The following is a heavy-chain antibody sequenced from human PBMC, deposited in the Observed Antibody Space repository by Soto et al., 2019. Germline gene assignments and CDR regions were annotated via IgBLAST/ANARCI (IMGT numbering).Heavy chain of an antibody. D-gene: IGHD1-26*01. CDR1: GFTFSDYP. Sequence: LRLSCVASGFTFSDYPMHWVRQAPGKGLEWVAVISYDGRVKYYVDSVKGRFTISRDDSKNTLYLQMNSLRVDDTAVYYCARDFIVGAPDYFDYWGQGTLVTVSS. CDR3: ARDFIVGAPDYFDY. J-gene: IGHJ4*02. CDR2: ISYDGRVK. V-gene: IGHV3-30*04.